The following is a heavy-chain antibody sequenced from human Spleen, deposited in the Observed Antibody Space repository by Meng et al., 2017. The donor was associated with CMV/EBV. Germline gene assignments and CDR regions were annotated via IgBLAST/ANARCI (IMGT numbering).Heavy chain of an antibody. CDR2: ISGYNGDT. CDR3: ARGEMADPYWYFDL. D-gene: IGHD5-24*01. V-gene: IGHV1-18*04. J-gene: IGHJ2*01. Sequence: SGYTFTNYGVTWARQAPGQGLEWMGWISGYNGDTKYAQQFQGRVTLTTDTSTGTAYMELRSLRSDDTAIYFCARGEMADPYWYFDLWGRGTLVTVSS. CDR1: GYTFTNYG.